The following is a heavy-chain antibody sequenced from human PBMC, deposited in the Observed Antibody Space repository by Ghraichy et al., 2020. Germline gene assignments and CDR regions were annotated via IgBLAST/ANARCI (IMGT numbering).Heavy chain of an antibody. Sequence: SETLSLRCTVSSGSISSYYWSWIRQPAGKGLEWIGRIHTSGSTNYNPSLKSRVTMSVDTSKMQFSLKLSSVTAADAAVYYCARCIAGDCCYFDYWGQGTLVTVSS. CDR2: IHTSGST. J-gene: IGHJ4*02. V-gene: IGHV4-4*07. D-gene: IGHD2-21*02. CDR1: SGSISSYY. CDR3: ARCIAGDCCYFDY.